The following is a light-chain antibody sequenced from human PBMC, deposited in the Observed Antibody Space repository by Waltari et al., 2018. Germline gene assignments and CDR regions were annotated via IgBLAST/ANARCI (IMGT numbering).Light chain of an antibody. CDR2: GAS. CDR1: QSVSSN. J-gene: IGKJ5*01. V-gene: IGKV3-15*01. CDR3: QQYNNWPPIT. Sequence: ETVMTQSPATLSVSPGERATLSCRASQSVSSNLAWYQQKPGQAPRLLIYGASTRATCIPARFSGSGSGTEFTLTIRSLQSEDFAVYYCQQYNNWPPITFGQGTRLEIK.